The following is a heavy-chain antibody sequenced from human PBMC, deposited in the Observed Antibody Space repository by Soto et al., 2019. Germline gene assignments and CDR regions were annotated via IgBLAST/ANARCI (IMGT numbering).Heavy chain of an antibody. CDR3: ARWANYFDY. Sequence: ETLSLTCAVYGGSFSGFYWSWIRQPPGKGLEWIGEINHSGSTNYNPSLKSRVTISVDTSRNQLSLKLSSVTAADTAVYYCARWANYFDYWGQGTLVTVSS. V-gene: IGHV4-34*01. D-gene: IGHD5-12*01. J-gene: IGHJ4*02. CDR2: INHSGST. CDR1: GGSFSGFY.